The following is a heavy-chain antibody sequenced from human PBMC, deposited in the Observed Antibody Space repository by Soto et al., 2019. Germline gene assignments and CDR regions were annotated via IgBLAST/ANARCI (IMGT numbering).Heavy chain of an antibody. D-gene: IGHD3-22*01. CDR3: ARGDSRGYYEGGWLDP. J-gene: IGHJ5*02. CDR1: GGSISSYD. Sequence: PSETLSLTRTVSGGSISSYDGGWIRQPPGKGLEWIGYIYYSGSTNYNPSLKSRVTISVDTSKNQFSLKLSSVTAADTAVYYCARGDSRGYYEGGWLDPRGQGTLVTVSS. V-gene: IGHV4-59*01. CDR2: IYYSGST.